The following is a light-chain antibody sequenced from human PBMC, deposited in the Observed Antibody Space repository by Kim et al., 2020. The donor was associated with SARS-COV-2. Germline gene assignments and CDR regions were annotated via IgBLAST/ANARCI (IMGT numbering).Light chain of an antibody. CDR1: QSVSSY. V-gene: IGKV3-11*01. Sequence: LSPGERATLSCRASQSVSSYLTWYQQKPGQAPRLLIYDASNRATAIPARFSGSGSGTDFTLTISSLEPEDFAVYYCQQRTNWPLTFGGGTKVDIK. J-gene: IGKJ4*01. CDR2: DAS. CDR3: QQRTNWPLT.